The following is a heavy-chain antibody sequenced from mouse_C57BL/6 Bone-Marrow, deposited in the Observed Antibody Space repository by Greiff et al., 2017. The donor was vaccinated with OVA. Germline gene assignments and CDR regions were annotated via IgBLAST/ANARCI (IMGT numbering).Heavy chain of an antibody. Sequence: EVKVVESGGGLVQPGGSLSLSCAASGFTFTDYYMSWVRQPPGKALEWLGFIRNKANGYTTEYSASVQGRFTISRDNSQSILYLQMNALRAEDSATYYCARYKTQLRPTLDYWGQGTTLTVSS. V-gene: IGHV7-3*01. CDR3: ARYKTQLRPTLDY. J-gene: IGHJ2*01. CDR2: IRNKANGYTT. CDR1: GFTFTDYY. D-gene: IGHD3-2*02.